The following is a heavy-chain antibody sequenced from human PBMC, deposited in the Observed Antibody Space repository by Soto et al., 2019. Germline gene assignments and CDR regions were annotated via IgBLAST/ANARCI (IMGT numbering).Heavy chain of an antibody. V-gene: IGHV4-59*01. CDR1: GGSISSYY. CDR3: ARMNYYDTSGYPFDY. Sequence: QVQLQESGPGLVKPSETLSLTCTVSGGSISSYYWSWIRQPPGKGLEWIGYIYFRGTTNYNPSLTRRVTMSADTSKNQFSLKLNSVTAADTAVYYCARMNYYDTSGYPFDYWGQGMMVTVSS. CDR2: IYFRGTT. D-gene: IGHD3-22*01. J-gene: IGHJ4*02.